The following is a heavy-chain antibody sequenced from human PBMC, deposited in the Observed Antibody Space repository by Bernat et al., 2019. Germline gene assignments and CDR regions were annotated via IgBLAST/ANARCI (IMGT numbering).Heavy chain of an antibody. Sequence: QVQLVQSGAEVKKPGSSVKVSCKASGGTFSSYAISWVRQAPGQGLEWMGGIIPIFGIANYAQKFQGRVTITADKSTSTAYMELSSLRSEDTAVYYCAKGLGGNGNFYYYMDVWGKGTTVTVSS. CDR2: IIPIFGIA. V-gene: IGHV1-69*17. J-gene: IGHJ6*03. CDR3: AKGLGGNGNFYYYMDV. D-gene: IGHD3-3*01. CDR1: GGTFSSYA.